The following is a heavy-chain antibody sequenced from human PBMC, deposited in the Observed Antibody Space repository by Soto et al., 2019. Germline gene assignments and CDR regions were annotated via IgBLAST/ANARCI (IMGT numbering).Heavy chain of an antibody. J-gene: IGHJ5*02. V-gene: IGHV4-30-2*01. CDR2: IYHSGST. Sequence: SETLSLTCAVSGGSISSGGYSWSWIRQPPGKGLEWIGYIYHSGSTYYNPSLKSRVTISVDRSKNQFSLKLSSVTAADTAVYYCARADTAMATGWFDPWGQGTLVTVSS. CDR1: GGSISSGGYS. CDR3: ARADTAMATGWFDP. D-gene: IGHD5-18*01.